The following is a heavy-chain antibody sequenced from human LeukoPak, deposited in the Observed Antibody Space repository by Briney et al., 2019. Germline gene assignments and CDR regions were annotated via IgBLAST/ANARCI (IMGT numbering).Heavy chain of an antibody. CDR2: ISGSGGST. J-gene: IGHJ1*01. CDR1: GFTLSGFP. V-gene: IGHV3-23*01. CDR3: AKEAYCGGDCYGYFQH. Sequence: PGGPLSFSWAASGFTLSGFPWTGVRRPPGKGLEWVSAISGSGGSTYYADSVKGRFTISGDNSKNTLYLQMNSLRAEDTAVYYCAKEAYCGGDCYGYFQHWGQGTLVTVSS. D-gene: IGHD2-21*02.